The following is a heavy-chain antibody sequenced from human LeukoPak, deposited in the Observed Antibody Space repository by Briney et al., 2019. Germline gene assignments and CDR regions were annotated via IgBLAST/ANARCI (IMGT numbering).Heavy chain of an antibody. D-gene: IGHD3-22*01. CDR3: ARGQYYYDSSGLDP. CDR2: ISYDGSNK. Sequence: GGSLRLSCAASGFTFSSYAMHWVRQAPGKGLEWVAVISYDGSNKYYADSVKGRFTISRDNSKNTLYLQMNSLRAEDTAVYYCARGQYYYDSSGLDPWGQGTLVTVYS. J-gene: IGHJ5*02. CDR1: GFTFSSYA. V-gene: IGHV3-30*04.